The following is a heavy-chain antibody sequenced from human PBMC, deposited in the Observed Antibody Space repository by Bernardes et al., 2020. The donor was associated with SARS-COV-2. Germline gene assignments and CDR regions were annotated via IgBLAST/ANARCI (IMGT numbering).Heavy chain of an antibody. CDR2: ISGGGGATT. CDR3: ARGEGVGSTTYYRHFDH. D-gene: IGHD3-10*01. J-gene: IGHJ4*02. V-gene: IGHV3-23*01. CDR1: GFTFITYT. Sequence: GGSLRLSCAASGFTFITYTMTWVRQAPGKGLEWVSAISGGGGATTYYADSVKGRFTISRDNSKNTLFVQMNSLRGEDTAVYYCARGEGVGSTTYYRHFDHWGPGTLVTVSS.